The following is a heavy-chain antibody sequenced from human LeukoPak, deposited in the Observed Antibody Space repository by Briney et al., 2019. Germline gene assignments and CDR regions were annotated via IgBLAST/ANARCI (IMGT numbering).Heavy chain of an antibody. CDR2: FDPEDGET. Sequence: GASVKVSCKASGYTFTSYYMHWVRQAPGKGLEWMGGFDPEDGETIYAQKFQGRVTMTEDTSTDTAYMELSSLRSEDTAVYYCATRGYYDILTYYGMDVWGQGTTVTVSS. D-gene: IGHD3-9*01. CDR1: GYTFTSYY. J-gene: IGHJ6*02. CDR3: ATRGYYDILTYYGMDV. V-gene: IGHV1-24*01.